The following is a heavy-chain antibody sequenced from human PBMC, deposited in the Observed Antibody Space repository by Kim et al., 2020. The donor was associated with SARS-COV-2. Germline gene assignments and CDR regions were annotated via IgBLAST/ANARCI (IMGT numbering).Heavy chain of an antibody. CDR3: TEEASFVIGYF. J-gene: IGHJ2*01. CDR1: GFTFNSFG. CDR2: ISYEGSKN. Sequence: GGSLRLSCAASGFTFNSFGMHWVRQAPGKGLEWVALISYEGSKNYYAYSLKGRFTISRDSSKNTLYLQMDILTREATAEYCCTEEASFVIGYFWG. D-gene: IGHD3-16*02. V-gene: IGHV3-30*18.